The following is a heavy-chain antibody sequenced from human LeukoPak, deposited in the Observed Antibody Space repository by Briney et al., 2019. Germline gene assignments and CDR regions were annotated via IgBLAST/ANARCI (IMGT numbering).Heavy chain of an antibody. J-gene: IGHJ6*03. V-gene: IGHV4-59*01. Sequence: PSETLSLTCTVSGGSISSYYWSWIRQPPGKGLEWIGYIYYSGSTNYNPSLKSRVTISVDTSKNQFSLKLSSVTAADTAVYYCAGARIYYYYYMDVWGKGTTVTISS. CDR1: GGSISSYY. CDR2: IYYSGST. CDR3: AGARIYYYYYMDV. D-gene: IGHD3-10*01.